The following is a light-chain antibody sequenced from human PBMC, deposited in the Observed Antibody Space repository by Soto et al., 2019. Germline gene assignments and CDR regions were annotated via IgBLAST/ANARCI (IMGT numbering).Light chain of an antibody. J-gene: IGKJ3*01. V-gene: IGKV3-20*01. CDR3: HQYGSSPQA. CDR2: GAS. Sequence: EIVLTQSPGTLSSSPGERVTLSCRASQSVTRSFLAWYQQKPGQAPRLLTYGASSRATGIPDRFSGSGSGTDFTLTISRLEPEDFAVYYCHQYGSSPQAFGPGTKVDIK. CDR1: QSVTRSF.